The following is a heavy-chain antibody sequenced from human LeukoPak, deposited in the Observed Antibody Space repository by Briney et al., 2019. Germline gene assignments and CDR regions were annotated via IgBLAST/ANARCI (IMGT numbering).Heavy chain of an antibody. J-gene: IGHJ6*02. V-gene: IGHV5-51*01. Sequence: KPGESLKISCKVSGYSFTSYWIAWVRQMPGKGLEWMGIIYPDDSDTTYNPSFQGQVTISADKSISTAYLQWSSLKASDTAMYYCARPGVAAAGNYYYGMDVWGQGTTVTVSS. CDR3: ARPGVAAAGNYYYGMDV. D-gene: IGHD6-13*01. CDR1: GYSFTSYW. CDR2: IYPDDSDT.